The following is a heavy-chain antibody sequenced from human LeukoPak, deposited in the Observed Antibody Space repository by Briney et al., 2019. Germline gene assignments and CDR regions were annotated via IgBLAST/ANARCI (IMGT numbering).Heavy chain of an antibody. D-gene: IGHD6-19*01. CDR2: IRYDGSNK. V-gene: IGHV3-30*02. J-gene: IGHJ4*02. CDR1: GFTFSSYG. Sequence: GGSLRLSCAASGFTFSSYGMHWVRQAPGKGLEWVAFIRYDGSNKYYADSVKGRFTISRDNSKNTLYLQMNSLRAEDTAVYYCAKDSGANIAVAGTDFDYWGQGTLVTVSS. CDR3: AKDSGANIAVAGTDFDY.